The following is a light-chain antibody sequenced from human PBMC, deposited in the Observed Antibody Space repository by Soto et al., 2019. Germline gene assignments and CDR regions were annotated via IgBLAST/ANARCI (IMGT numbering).Light chain of an antibody. CDR1: QSVSSY. CDR2: DAA. CDR3: QQRNTWPPLT. V-gene: IGKV3-11*01. J-gene: IGKJ5*01. Sequence: EIVLTQSPATLSLSPGERATLSCRASQSVSSYLAWYQQKPGQAPRLLIYDAANRATGIPARLSGSGSWTDFSLTISSLEPEDVALYYCQQRNTWPPLTFGQGTRLEIK.